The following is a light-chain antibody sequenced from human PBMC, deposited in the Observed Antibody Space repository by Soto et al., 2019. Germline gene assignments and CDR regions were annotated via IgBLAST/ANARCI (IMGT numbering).Light chain of an antibody. V-gene: IGKV1-5*01. J-gene: IGKJ2*01. Sequence: DIQMTQSPSTLSASVGDRVTITCRASQGIGTWLAWYQQKPGKAPKVLIYDASSLESGVPSRFSGSGCGAEFTLTISSRQADDSATYYCQQYNSYSGIFGQGTKLEIK. CDR1: QGIGTW. CDR2: DAS. CDR3: QQYNSYSGI.